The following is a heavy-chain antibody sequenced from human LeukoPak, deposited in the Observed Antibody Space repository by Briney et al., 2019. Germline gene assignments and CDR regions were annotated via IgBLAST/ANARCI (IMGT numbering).Heavy chain of an antibody. Sequence: SETLSLTCTVSGGSISPYYWSWIRKPPGKGLVWLGYIYYSGNTEYKPSLKSRVAMSVDTSKNQFSLRLSSVTAADTAVYYCARSTGSTMFIDYWGQGTLVTVSS. CDR1: GGSISPYY. V-gene: IGHV4-59*01. CDR2: IYYSGNT. D-gene: IGHD3-10*02. CDR3: ARSTGSTMFIDY. J-gene: IGHJ4*02.